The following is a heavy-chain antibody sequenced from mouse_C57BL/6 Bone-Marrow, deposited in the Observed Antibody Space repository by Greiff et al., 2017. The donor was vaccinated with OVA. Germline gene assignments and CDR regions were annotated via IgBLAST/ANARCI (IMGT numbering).Heavy chain of an antibody. V-gene: IGHV1-50*01. CDR3: ACIAY. CDR1: GYTFTSYW. J-gene: IGHJ2*01. CDR2: IDPSDSYT. Sequence: QVQLQQPGAELVKPGASVKPSCKASGYTFTSYWMQWVKQRPGQGLEWIGEIDPSDSYTNYNQKFKGKATLTVDTSSSTAYMQLSSLTSEDSAVYYCACIAYWGQGTTLTVSS.